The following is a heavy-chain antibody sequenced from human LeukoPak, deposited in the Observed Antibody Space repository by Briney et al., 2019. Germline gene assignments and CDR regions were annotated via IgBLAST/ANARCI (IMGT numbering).Heavy chain of an antibody. Sequence: SSVKVSCKASGGTFSSYAISWVRQAPGQGLEWMGGIIPIFGTANYAQKFQGRVTITADESTSTAYMELSSLRSEDTAVYYCARERFWSGYYPDAFDIWGQGTMVTVSS. CDR2: IIPIFGTA. D-gene: IGHD3-3*01. CDR3: ARERFWSGYYPDAFDI. J-gene: IGHJ3*02. CDR1: GGTFSSYA. V-gene: IGHV1-69*13.